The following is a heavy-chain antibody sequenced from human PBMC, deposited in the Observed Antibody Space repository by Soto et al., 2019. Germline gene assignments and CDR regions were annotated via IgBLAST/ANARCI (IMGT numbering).Heavy chain of an antibody. CDR3: ARGVVGVSMIFDY. J-gene: IGHJ4*02. D-gene: IGHD1-26*01. V-gene: IGHV4-61*01. CDR2: IYYSGST. CDR1: GGSVSSDSYY. Sequence: PSETLSLTCTVPGGSVSSDSYYWTWIRQPPGKGLEWIGYIYYSGSTDYNPSLKSRVIISVDTSKNQFSLKLTSVTAADTAVYYCARGVVGVSMIFDYWRQGTLVTVSS.